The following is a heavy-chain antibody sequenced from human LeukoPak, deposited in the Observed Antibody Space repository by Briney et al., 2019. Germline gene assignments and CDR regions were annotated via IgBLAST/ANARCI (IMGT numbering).Heavy chain of an antibody. V-gene: IGHV3-48*03. D-gene: IGHD4-17*01. CDR2: ISSSGSTI. CDR1: GFTFSSYE. Sequence: GGSLRLSCAASGFTFSSYEMNWVRQAPGKGLEWVSYISSSGSTIYYADSVKGRFTISRDNAKNSLYLQMNSLRAEDTAVYYCARSMTTVTTFDYWGQGTLVTVSS. J-gene: IGHJ4*02. CDR3: ARSMTTVTTFDY.